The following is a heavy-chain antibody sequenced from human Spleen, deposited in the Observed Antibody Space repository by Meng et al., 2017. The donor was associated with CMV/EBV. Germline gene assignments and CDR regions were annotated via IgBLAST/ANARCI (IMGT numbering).Heavy chain of an antibody. V-gene: IGHV4-34*01. CDR2: VDHGGSA. Sequence: SETLSLTCAVYAESFSGYYWSWIRQPPGKGLEWIGEVDHGGSANYNPSLKSRVTISVDPSKNQFSLKLSSVTAADTAVYYCVRDGYSSGYDTRAYDFWGQGTVVTVSS. D-gene: IGHD6-19*01. J-gene: IGHJ3*01. CDR3: VRDGYSSGYDTRAYDF. CDR1: AESFSGYY.